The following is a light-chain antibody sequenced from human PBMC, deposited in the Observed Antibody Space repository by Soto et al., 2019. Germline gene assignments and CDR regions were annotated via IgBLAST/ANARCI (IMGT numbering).Light chain of an antibody. J-gene: IGKJ4*01. CDR3: QQGSDWPLT. Sequence: EIVLTQSPATLSLSPGERATLSCRASQSVTNFLAWYQQKPGQAPRLIMDDASNRATGIPARFSGSGSGTDFTLTISSLEPEDFAVYSCQQGSDWPLTFGGGTQVEIK. V-gene: IGKV3-11*01. CDR1: QSVTNF. CDR2: DAS.